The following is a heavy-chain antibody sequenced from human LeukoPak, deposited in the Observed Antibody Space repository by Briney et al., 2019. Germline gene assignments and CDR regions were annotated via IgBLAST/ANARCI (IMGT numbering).Heavy chain of an antibody. D-gene: IGHD3-22*01. J-gene: IGHJ4*02. CDR3: ARQDYYYDTSTYSDPSYYSDY. Sequence: GESLKISCKGSGYSFTTYWIGWVRQMPGKGLEWMGIIYPSDSDTRYSPSFQGQVTISADKSISTAYLQWTSLKASDTALYFCARQDYYYDTSTYSDPSYYSDYWGQGTLVTVSS. CDR2: IYPSDSDT. V-gene: IGHV5-51*01. CDR1: GYSFTTYW.